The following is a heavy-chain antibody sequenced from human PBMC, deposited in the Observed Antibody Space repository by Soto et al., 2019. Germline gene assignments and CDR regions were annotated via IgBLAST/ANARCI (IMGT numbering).Heavy chain of an antibody. V-gene: IGHV3-48*01. CDR1: GLTFGSYT. D-gene: IGHD3-10*01. CDR3: AREIAKEYRGGYYFDY. CDR2: ISRSSSTI. Sequence: GGSLKRSGAASGLTFGSYTMNWVRQAPGKGLEWITYISRSSSTIYYADSVKGRFTISRDNAKNSLYLQMNSLRAEDTAVYYCAREIAKEYRGGYYFDYWGQGTLVTVSS. J-gene: IGHJ4*02.